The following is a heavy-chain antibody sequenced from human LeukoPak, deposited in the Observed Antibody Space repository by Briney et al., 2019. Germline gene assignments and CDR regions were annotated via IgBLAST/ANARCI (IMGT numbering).Heavy chain of an antibody. CDR2: IIPILGIA. CDR3: ARGSAPYCGGDCYPGY. V-gene: IGHV1-69*04. D-gene: IGHD2-21*02. Sequence: SVKVSCKASGGTFSSYAISWVRQAPGQGLEWMGRIIPILGIANYAQKFQGRVTITADKSTSTAYMELSSLRSEDTAVYYCARGSAPYCGGDCYPGYWGQGTLVTVSS. CDR1: GGTFSSYA. J-gene: IGHJ4*02.